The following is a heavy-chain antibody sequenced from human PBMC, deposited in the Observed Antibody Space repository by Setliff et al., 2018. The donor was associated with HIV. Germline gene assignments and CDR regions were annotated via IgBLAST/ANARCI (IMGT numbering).Heavy chain of an antibody. Sequence: SETLSLTCAVSGYSINSDYYWAWIRQPPGKGLGWLGSISHSGSTYYNPSLRSRVTISVDTSKNQFSLRLSSVTAADTAVYYCARHRDPPGTSWIYYYYYMDLWGAGTTVTVSS. CDR2: ISHSGST. CDR1: GYSINSDYY. D-gene: IGHD6-13*01. V-gene: IGHV4-38-2*01. J-gene: IGHJ6*03. CDR3: ARHRDPPGTSWIYYYYYMDL.